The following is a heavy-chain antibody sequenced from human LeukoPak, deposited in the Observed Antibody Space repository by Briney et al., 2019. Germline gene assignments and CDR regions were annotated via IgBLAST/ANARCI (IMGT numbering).Heavy chain of an antibody. V-gene: IGHV3-7*01. CDR3: ARDPGSSAFDL. CDR1: GFSFSSYW. D-gene: IGHD1-14*01. Sequence: GGSLRLSYAASGFSFSSYWMSWFRQTPENGLEFVGNIDRDGGVRNYMDSLKGRCTISRDNGKKSLYLEINSLRADDTAVYYCARDPGSSAFDLWGRGALVTVSS. CDR2: IDRDGGVR. J-gene: IGHJ4*02.